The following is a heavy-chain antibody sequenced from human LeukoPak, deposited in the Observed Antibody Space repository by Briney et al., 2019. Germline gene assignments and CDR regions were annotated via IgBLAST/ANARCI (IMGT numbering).Heavy chain of an antibody. D-gene: IGHD1-26*01. Sequence: ASVKVSCKASGYTFTSYYMHWVRQAHGQGLEWMGIINPSGGSTSYAQKFQGRVTMTRDTSTSTVYMELSSLRSEDTAVYYCARDTGRNTGLSSGSYYYYYYMDVWGKGTTVTVSS. V-gene: IGHV1-46*01. CDR3: ARDTGRNTGLSSGSYYYYYYMDV. CDR2: INPSGGST. CDR1: GYTFTSYY. J-gene: IGHJ6*03.